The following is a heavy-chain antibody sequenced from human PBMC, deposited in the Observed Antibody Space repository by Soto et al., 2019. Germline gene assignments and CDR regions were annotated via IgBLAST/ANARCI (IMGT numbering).Heavy chain of an antibody. CDR3: AREGVSSSWYNYYGMDV. V-gene: IGHV4-59*01. D-gene: IGHD6-13*01. CDR1: GGSISSYY. J-gene: IGHJ6*02. Sequence: PWETLSHTCAVSGGSISSYYWSWIRQPPGKGLEWIGYICYSGSTNYNPSLKSRVTISVDTSKNQFSLKLSSVTAADTAVYYCAREGVSSSWYNYYGMDVWGQGTTVTVSS. CDR2: ICYSGST.